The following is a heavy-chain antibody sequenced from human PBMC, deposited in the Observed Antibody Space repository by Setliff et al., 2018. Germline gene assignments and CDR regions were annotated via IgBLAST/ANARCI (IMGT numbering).Heavy chain of an antibody. CDR3: ARAHSSTLSVHDY. D-gene: IGHD2-2*01. Sequence: LSLTCSVSGFSIPNGFYWGWIRQPPGKGLEWIGSIDRSGNTYYNPSLKGRFTISRDNAKNTLYLQMNSLRAEDTAVYYCARAHSSTLSVHDYWGQGTLVTVSS. CDR2: IDRSGNT. CDR1: GFSIPNGFY. J-gene: IGHJ4*02. V-gene: IGHV4-38-2*02.